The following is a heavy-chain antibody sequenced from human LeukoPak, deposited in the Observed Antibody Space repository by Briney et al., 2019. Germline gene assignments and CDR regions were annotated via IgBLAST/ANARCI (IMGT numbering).Heavy chain of an antibody. J-gene: IGHJ4*02. D-gene: IGHD5-12*01. CDR2: VYICGSA. CDR3: ARELNIVTTTQYYFDY. CDR1: GCTVSTKY. Sequence: WWALTLSCAASGCTVSTKYMAWVRQAPGPGLEWVSFVYICGSAYYADSVKGRFTLSRDNSKNTLYLQMNSLRGEDTAVYYCARELNIVTTTQYYFDYWGEGTLVTVSS. V-gene: IGHV3-66*01.